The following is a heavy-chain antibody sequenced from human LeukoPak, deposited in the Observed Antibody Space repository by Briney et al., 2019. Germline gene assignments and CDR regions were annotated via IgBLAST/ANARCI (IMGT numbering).Heavy chain of an antibody. CDR3: ARDRYYYDSSGYHDAFDI. CDR2: IYHSGST. V-gene: IGHV4-30-2*01. D-gene: IGHD3-22*01. J-gene: IGHJ3*02. CDR1: GGSISSGGYY. Sequence: ASQTLSLTCTVSGGSISSGGYYWSWIRQPPGKGLEWIGYIYHSGSTYYNPFLKSRVTISVDRSKNQFSLKLSSVTAADTAVYYCARDRYYYDSSGYHDAFDIWGQGTMVTVSS.